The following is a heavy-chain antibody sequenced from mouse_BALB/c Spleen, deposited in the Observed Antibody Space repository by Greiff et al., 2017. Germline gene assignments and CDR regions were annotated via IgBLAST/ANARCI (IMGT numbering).Heavy chain of an antibody. CDR3: ARYLLRGLYYFDY. CDR1: GFTFSSYA. J-gene: IGHJ2*01. V-gene: IGHV5-9-4*01. D-gene: IGHD2-13*01. Sequence: EVHLVESGGGLVKPGGSLKLSCAASGFTFSSYAMSWVRQSPEKRLEWVAEISSGGSYTYYPDSVKGRFTISRDNAKNNLYLQMSSLRSEDTALYYCARYLLRGLYYFDYWGQGTTLTVSS. CDR2: ISSGGSYT.